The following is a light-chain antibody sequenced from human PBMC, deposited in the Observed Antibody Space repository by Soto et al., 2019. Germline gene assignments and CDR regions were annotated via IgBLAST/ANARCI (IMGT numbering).Light chain of an antibody. CDR2: EVS. Sequence: QSVLTQPASVSGSPGQSITISCTGTSSDVGSHNFVSWYQQHPGKAPELMIYEVSKRPSGVSSRFSGSKSGNTASLTISGLQAEDEADYYCYSYVGSISFGGGTKVTVL. CDR3: YSYVGSIS. J-gene: IGLJ2*01. V-gene: IGLV2-23*02. CDR1: SSDVGSHNF.